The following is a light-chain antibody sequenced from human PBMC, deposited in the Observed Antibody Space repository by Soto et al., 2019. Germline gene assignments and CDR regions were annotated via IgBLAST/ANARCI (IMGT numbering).Light chain of an antibody. CDR1: QSVSSNY. CDR2: GAS. CDR3: QQYGSSPLT. Sequence: EIVLTQSPGTLSLSPGERATLSCRASQSVSSNYLAWYQQKPGQAPRLLIYGASSRGTGIPDRFSGSGSGTDFTLTISRLEPEDCAVFYCQQYGSSPLTFGGGTKVEIK. V-gene: IGKV3-20*01. J-gene: IGKJ4*01.